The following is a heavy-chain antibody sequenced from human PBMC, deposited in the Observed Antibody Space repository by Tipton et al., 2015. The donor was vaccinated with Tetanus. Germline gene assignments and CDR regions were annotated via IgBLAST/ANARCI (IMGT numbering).Heavy chain of an antibody. CDR1: GGSISSGGYY. V-gene: IGHV4-31*03. J-gene: IGHJ4*02. Sequence: TLSLTCTVSGGSISSGGYYWSWIRQHPGKGLEWIGYIYYSGSTYYNPSLKSRVTISVDTSKNQFSLKLSSVTAADTAMYYCARVQGWGIDYWGQGTLVTVSS. CDR2: IYYSGST. D-gene: IGHD3-16*01. CDR3: ARVQGWGIDY.